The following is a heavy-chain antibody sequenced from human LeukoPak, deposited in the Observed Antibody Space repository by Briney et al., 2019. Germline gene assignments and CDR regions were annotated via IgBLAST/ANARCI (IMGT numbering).Heavy chain of an antibody. Sequence: GGSLRLSCAASGFTFDDYAMHWVRQAPGKGLEWVSLISGDGGSTYYADSVKGRFTISRDNSKNSLYLQMNSLRTEDTALYYCANTRCSSSWYFDYWGQGTLVTVSS. CDR3: ANTRCSSSWYFDY. D-gene: IGHD6-13*01. V-gene: IGHV3-43*02. CDR1: GFTFDDYA. CDR2: ISGDGGST. J-gene: IGHJ4*02.